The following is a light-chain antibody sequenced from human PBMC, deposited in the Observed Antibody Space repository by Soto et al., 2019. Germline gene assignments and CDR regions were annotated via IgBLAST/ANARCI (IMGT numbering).Light chain of an antibody. CDR2: ENT. CDR1: SGSIANNY. CDR3: QTYYTAFVI. J-gene: IGLJ2*01. V-gene: IGLV6-57*04. Sequence: KFLLSDPHGVSDSPGKTVSIWCTRRSGSIANNYVQWYQQRPASAPTTVIYENTLRPYGGPSRFSRSTDASSNSASLTLTGLQNEDKADYYCQTYYTAFVIFGGGTTVTVL.